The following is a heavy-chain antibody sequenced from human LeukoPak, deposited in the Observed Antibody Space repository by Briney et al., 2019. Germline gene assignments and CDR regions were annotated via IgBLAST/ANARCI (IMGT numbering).Heavy chain of an antibody. V-gene: IGHV4-30-2*01. CDR2: IYHSGST. D-gene: IGHD3-22*01. CDR3: ARGPDYDSSGYSFDY. Sequence: SETLSLTCAVSGGSISSGGYSWSWIRQPPGKGLEWIGYIYHSGSTYYNPSLKSRVTISVDRSKNQFSLKLSSVTAADTAVYYCARGPDYDSSGYSFDYWGQGTLVTVSS. J-gene: IGHJ4*02. CDR1: GGSISSGGYS.